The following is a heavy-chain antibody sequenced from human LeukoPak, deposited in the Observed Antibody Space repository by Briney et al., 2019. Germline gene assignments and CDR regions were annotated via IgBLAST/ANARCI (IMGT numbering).Heavy chain of an antibody. CDR3: AKGPFGSSGRSYYFDY. D-gene: IGHD6-19*01. Sequence: GGSLRLSCAASGFTFSSYAMSWVRQAPGKGLEWVSAISNSGGSTYYADSVKGRFTISRDNSKNTLYLQMNSLRVEDTAVYYCAKGPFGSSGRSYYFDYWGQGTLVTVSS. CDR2: ISNSGGST. V-gene: IGHV3-23*01. J-gene: IGHJ4*02. CDR1: GFTFSSYA.